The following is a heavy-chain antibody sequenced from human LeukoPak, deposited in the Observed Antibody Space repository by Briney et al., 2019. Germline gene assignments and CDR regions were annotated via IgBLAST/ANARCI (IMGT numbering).Heavy chain of an antibody. J-gene: IGHJ3*02. CDR2: IYPGDSDT. CDR3: ARRPKSHVVVTSKDAFDI. V-gene: IGHV5-51*01. D-gene: IGHD2-21*02. CDR1: GYSFTGYW. Sequence: LGESLKISCKGSGYSFTGYWIGWVRQMPGKGLEWMGIIYPGDSDTRYSPSFQGQVTISADKSISTAYLQWSSLKASDTAMYYCARRPKSHVVVTSKDAFDIWGQGTMVTVSS.